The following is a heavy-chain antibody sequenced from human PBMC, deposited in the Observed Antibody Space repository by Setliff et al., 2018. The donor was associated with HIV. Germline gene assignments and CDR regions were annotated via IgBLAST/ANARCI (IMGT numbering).Heavy chain of an antibody. CDR1: GGSISISD. V-gene: IGHV4-4*09. Sequence: PSETLSLTCTVSGGSISISDWSWIRQPPGKGLEWIGCIYTSGNTNYDPSLKSRVTISVDTSKNQISLKLSSVTAADTAVYYCARVAMVRGVIPPDFDYYNYYMDVWGKGTTVTVSS. CDR2: IYTSGNT. J-gene: IGHJ6*03. D-gene: IGHD3-10*01. CDR3: ARVAMVRGVIPPDFDYYNYYMDV.